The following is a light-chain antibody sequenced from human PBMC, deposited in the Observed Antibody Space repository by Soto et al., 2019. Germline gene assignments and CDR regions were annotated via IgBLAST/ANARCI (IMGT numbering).Light chain of an antibody. CDR2: AAS. J-gene: IGKJ5*01. Sequence: EIVVTQSPATLSVSPGERVTLSCRASQSVSSNLAWYQQKPGQAPRLLIYAASTRATGIPARFSGSGSGTEITLTISSLQSEDFAVYYCQQSNNWPPITFGQGTRLEIK. CDR1: QSVSSN. CDR3: QQSNNWPPIT. V-gene: IGKV3-15*01.